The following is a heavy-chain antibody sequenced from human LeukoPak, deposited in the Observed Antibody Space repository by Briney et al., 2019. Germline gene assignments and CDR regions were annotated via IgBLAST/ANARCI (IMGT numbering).Heavy chain of an antibody. V-gene: IGHV3-23*01. D-gene: IGHD2-15*01. Sequence: GGSLRLSCAASGFSLRTYAMNWVRQVPGKGLEWVASIGGGDDTTYYADSVKGRFTISSDFSTNTVSLQMNSLRAEDTAVYFCAKGLVVNDNYFDNWGQGTLVTVSS. CDR3: AKGLVVNDNYFDN. CDR2: IGGGDDTT. CDR1: GFSLRTYA. J-gene: IGHJ4*02.